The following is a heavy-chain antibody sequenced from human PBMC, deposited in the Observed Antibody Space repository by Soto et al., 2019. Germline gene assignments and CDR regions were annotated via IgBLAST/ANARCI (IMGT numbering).Heavy chain of an antibody. D-gene: IGHD5-18*01. CDR1: GYSFSNFW. Sequence: PGESLKISSKVSGYSFSNFWITWVRQMPGKGLEWMGRIDPSDSYANYSPSFQGHVTFSADKSINTAYLQWSSLKASDTAMYYCGRVRVDKAEGWFDPWGQGTLVTVSS. V-gene: IGHV5-10-1*01. CDR2: IDPSDSYA. CDR3: GRVRVDKAEGWFDP. J-gene: IGHJ5*02.